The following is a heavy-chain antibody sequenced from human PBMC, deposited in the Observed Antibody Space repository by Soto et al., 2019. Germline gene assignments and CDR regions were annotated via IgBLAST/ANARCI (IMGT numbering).Heavy chain of an antibody. V-gene: IGHV1-18*01. CDR1: GYTFTSYG. Sequence: QVHLVQSGAEVKKPGASVKVSCKGSGYTFTSYGITWVRQAPGQGLEWMGWISAHNGNTDYAQKLQGRVTVTRDTATSTAYMELRSLRADDTAVYYCARGRYGDYWGQGALVTVSS. CDR2: ISAHNGNT. CDR3: ARGRYGDY. D-gene: IGHD1-1*01. J-gene: IGHJ4*02.